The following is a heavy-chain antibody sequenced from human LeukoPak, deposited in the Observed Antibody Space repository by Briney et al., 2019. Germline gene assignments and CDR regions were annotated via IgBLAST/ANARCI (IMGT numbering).Heavy chain of an antibody. CDR3: VAPGSPAGSYYYGDY. CDR1: GFTFSSYT. CDR2: ISSSGGGT. J-gene: IGHJ4*02. Sequence: PGGSLRLSCAASGFTFSSYTMSWVRQAPGKGLEWVSDISSSGGGTYYADSVKGRFTISRDNSKNTLHLQMNSLRAEDTPVYYCVAPGSPAGSYYYGDYWGQGSLVTVSS. V-gene: IGHV3-23*01. D-gene: IGHD3-10*01.